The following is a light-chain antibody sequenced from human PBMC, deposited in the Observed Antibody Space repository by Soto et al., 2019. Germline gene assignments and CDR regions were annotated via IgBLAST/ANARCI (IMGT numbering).Light chain of an antibody. J-gene: IGKJ2*01. Sequence: DIQMTQSPSSLSASVGDRVTITCQASQDISTYLNWYQQKPGKAPKLLIYDASNLETGVPSRFTGSGSGTDFTFTISSLQPEVIATYYCQQYDNLLRTFGQGTKLEIK. CDR2: DAS. CDR3: QQYDNLLRT. V-gene: IGKV1-33*01. CDR1: QDISTY.